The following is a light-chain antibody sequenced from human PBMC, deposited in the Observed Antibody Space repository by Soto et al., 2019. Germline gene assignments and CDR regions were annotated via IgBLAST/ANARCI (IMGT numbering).Light chain of an antibody. CDR1: QAISSN. CDR3: QKYNSALLA. V-gene: IGKV1-27*01. J-gene: IGKJ4*01. CDR2: DAS. Sequence: DIQMTQSPSSLSASVGDRVSITCRASQAISSNLAWYQQKPGKVPKVLIYDASILLSGVPSRFSGNGSGTAFTLTIDSLQPEDVATYYCQKYNSALLAFGGGTKVESK.